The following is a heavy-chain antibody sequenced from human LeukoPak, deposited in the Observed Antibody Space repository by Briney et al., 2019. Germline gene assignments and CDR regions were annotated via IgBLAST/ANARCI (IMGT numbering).Heavy chain of an antibody. V-gene: IGHV1-2*02. CDR2: INPNSGGT. CDR1: GYTFTGYY. D-gene: IGHD6-13*01. J-gene: IGHJ4*02. Sequence: VASVKVSCKASGYTFTGYYMHWVRQAPGQGLEWMGWINPNSGGTNYAQKFQVRVTMTRDTSISTAYMELSSLRSEDTAVYYCAAVGTVTSDYWGQGTLVTVSS. CDR3: AAVGTVTSDY.